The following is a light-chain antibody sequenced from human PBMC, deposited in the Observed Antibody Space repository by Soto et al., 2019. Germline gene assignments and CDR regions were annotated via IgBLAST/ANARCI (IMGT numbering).Light chain of an antibody. J-gene: IGLJ1*01. V-gene: IGLV2-11*01. CDR2: DVS. Sequence: QSALTQPRSVSGSPGHSVTISCTGTSSDVDDYNYVSWCQQHPGKAPKLMIYDVSERPSGVPDRYSGSKSVNTASLTISGLQAEDEADSYCCSYGGTLYVFGTGSKPTVL. CDR3: CSYGGTLYV. CDR1: SSDVDDYNY.